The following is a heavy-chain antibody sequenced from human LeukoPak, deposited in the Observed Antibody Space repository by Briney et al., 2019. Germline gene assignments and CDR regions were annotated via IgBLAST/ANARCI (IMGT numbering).Heavy chain of an antibody. D-gene: IGHD1-1*01. V-gene: IGHV4-34*01. CDR2: INHSGST. J-gene: IGHJ5*02. Sequence: SQTLSLTCTVSGGSISSGGYYWSWIRQPPGKGLEWIGEINHSGSTNYNPSLKSRVTISVDTSKNQFSLKLSSVTAADTAVYYCARGRLYNWNGKGLSWFDPWGQGTLVTVSS. CDR1: GGSISSGGYY. CDR3: ARGRLYNWNGKGLSWFDP.